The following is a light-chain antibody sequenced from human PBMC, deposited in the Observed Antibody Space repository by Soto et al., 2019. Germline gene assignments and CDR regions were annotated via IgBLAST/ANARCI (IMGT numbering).Light chain of an antibody. Sequence: QSALTRPASVSGSPGQSITISCTGTSSDVGSYNFVSWYQQHPGKAPKVMIYEGSKRPSGVSNRFSGSKSGNTASLTISGLQAEDEADYYCCSYAGSSTWVFGTGTKVTVL. V-gene: IGLV2-23*01. CDR3: CSYAGSSTWV. CDR2: EGS. J-gene: IGLJ1*01. CDR1: SSDVGSYNF.